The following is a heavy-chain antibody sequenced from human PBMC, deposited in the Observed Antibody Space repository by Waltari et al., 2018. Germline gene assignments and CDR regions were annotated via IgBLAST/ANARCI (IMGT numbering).Heavy chain of an antibody. D-gene: IGHD3-16*02. J-gene: IGHJ4*02. V-gene: IGHV3-21*01. Sequence: EVQLVASGGGLVKPGGSLILSCAASGFRFRGYTMNWVRQAPGKGLEWVSSIISSSSYIYYADSVKGRFTISRDNAKNSLFLQINSLRAEDTAVYYCASGSSRRDYFDYWGQGTLVTVSS. CDR1: GFRFRGYT. CDR3: ASGSSRRDYFDY. CDR2: IISSSSYI.